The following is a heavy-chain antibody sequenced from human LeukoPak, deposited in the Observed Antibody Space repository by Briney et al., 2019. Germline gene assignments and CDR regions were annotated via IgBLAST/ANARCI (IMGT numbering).Heavy chain of an antibody. V-gene: IGHV4-34*01. Sequence: SETLSLTCAVYGGSFSGYYWSWIRQPPGKGLEWIGEINHSGSTNYNPSLKSRVTISVDTSKNQFSLKLRSVTAADTAVYYCARALCFNGICEWFDPWGQGTLVTVSS. CDR2: INHSGST. CDR1: GGSFSGYY. J-gene: IGHJ5*02. CDR3: ARALCFNGICEWFDP. D-gene: IGHD2-8*01.